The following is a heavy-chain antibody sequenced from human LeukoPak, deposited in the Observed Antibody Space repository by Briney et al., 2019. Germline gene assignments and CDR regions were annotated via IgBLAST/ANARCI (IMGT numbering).Heavy chain of an antibody. J-gene: IGHJ6*04. Sequence: GGPLSLSCAACGFTFSSYDMHWLRHATGKGLVWGSAIGTAGDPYYPGSVEGRFTISRENAKNSLYLQMNSLRAGDMAEYYCARAVGSGSYLGSASRYYYYGMDVWGKGTTVTVSS. V-gene: IGHV3-13*05. D-gene: IGHD3-10*01. CDR3: ARAVGSGSYLGSASRYYYYGMDV. CDR1: GFTFSSYD. CDR2: IGTAGDP.